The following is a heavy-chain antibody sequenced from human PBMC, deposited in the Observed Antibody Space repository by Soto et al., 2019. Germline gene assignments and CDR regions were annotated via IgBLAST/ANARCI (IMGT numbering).Heavy chain of an antibody. Sequence: GASVKVSCKASGFTFTSSAMQWVRQARGQRLEWIGWIVVGSGNTNYAQKFQERVTITRDMSTSTAYMELSSLRSEDTAVYYCAADNIKSPVLGGYFLAVWAQGTTDPGSS. CDR1: GFTFTSSA. D-gene: IGHD1-26*01. CDR2: IVVGSGNT. J-gene: IGHJ6*02. CDR3: AADNIKSPVLGGYFLAV. V-gene: IGHV1-58*02.